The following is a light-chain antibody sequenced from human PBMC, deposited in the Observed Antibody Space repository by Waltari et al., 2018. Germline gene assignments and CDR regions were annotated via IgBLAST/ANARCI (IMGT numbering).Light chain of an antibody. V-gene: IGKV3-15*01. CDR1: QNISTH. Sequence: EIVMTQSPATLSVSPGERATLSCRASQNISTHLVWYQHNPGQAPRLLIYAASTRATGTPARFSVHGSGTEFTLTISSLQSEDFALYDCQQYNTWPSFGPGTKVDIK. CDR3: QQYNTWPS. J-gene: IGKJ3*01. CDR2: AAS.